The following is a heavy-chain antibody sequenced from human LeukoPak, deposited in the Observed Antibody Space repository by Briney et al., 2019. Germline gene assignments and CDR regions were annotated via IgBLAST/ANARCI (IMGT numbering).Heavy chain of an antibody. Sequence: SETLSLTCTVSGGSISSSSYYWGWIRQPPGKGLEWIGSIYYSGSTNYNPSLKSRVTISVDTSKNQFSLKLSSVTAADTAVYYCARLYDRGVFYYYYGMDVWGQGTTVTVSS. D-gene: IGHD3-22*01. V-gene: IGHV4-39*07. CDR1: GGSISSSSYY. J-gene: IGHJ6*02. CDR2: IYYSGST. CDR3: ARLYDRGVFYYYYGMDV.